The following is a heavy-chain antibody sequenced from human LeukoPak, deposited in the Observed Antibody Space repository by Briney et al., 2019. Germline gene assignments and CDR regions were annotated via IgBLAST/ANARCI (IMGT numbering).Heavy chain of an antibody. D-gene: IGHD6-6*01. CDR2: IYYSGST. CDR3: AREGSSRIFDI. J-gene: IGHJ3*02. CDR1: GGSISSSSYY. V-gene: IGHV4-39*07. Sequence: SETLSLTCTVSGGSISSSSYYWGWIRQPPGKGLEWIGSIYYSGSTYYNPSLKSRVTISVDTSKNQFSLKLSSVTAADTAVYYCAREGSSRIFDIWGQGTMVTVPS.